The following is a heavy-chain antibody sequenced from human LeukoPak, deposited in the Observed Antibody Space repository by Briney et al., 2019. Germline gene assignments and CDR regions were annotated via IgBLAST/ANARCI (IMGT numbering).Heavy chain of an antibody. CDR2: IRKDGSEK. D-gene: IGHD1-26*01. CDR1: GFTFEIYW. CDR3: ARHWEGVESNAFDI. V-gene: IGHV3-7*04. Sequence: GGSERLSCAASGFTFEIYWMSWVRQAPGKGLEWVANIRKDGSEKNYVDSVKGRFTISRDNAKNSLYLQMNSLRADDTALYYCARHWEGVESNAFDIWCQQRTLIVSS. J-gene: IGHJ3*02.